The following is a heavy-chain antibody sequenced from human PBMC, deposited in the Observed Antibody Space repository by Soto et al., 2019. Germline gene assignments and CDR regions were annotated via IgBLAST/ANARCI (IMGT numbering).Heavy chain of an antibody. Sequence: PGGSLRLSCAASGFTFSSYWMHWVRQAPGKGLVWVSRINSAGSSTSYADSVKGRFTISRDNAKNTLYLQMNSLRAEDTAVYYCARGGYDFWSGYLSHGMDVWGQGTTVTVSS. D-gene: IGHD3-3*01. CDR3: ARGGYDFWSGYLSHGMDV. V-gene: IGHV3-74*01. CDR2: INSAGSST. J-gene: IGHJ6*02. CDR1: GFTFSSYW.